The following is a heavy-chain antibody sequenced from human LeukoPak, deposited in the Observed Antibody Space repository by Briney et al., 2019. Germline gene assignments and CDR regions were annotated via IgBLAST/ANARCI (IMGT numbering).Heavy chain of an antibody. D-gene: IGHD3-22*01. Sequence: GGSLRLSCAASGFTFSSYSMNWVRQAPGKGLEWVSSISSSSSYIYYADSVKGRFTISRDNAKNSLSLQMNSLRAEDTAVYYCARVYYYDTSGYPNWFDPWGQGTLVTVSS. CDR1: GFTFSSYS. CDR3: ARVYYYDTSGYPNWFDP. J-gene: IGHJ5*02. V-gene: IGHV3-21*01. CDR2: ISSSSSYI.